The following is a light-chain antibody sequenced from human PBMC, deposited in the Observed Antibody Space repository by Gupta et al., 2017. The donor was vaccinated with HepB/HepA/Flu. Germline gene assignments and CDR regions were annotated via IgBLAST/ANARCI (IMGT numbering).Light chain of an antibody. CDR3: FSYAGSSTL. CDR2: EVS. Sequence: QSALTQPASVSGSPGPSITISCTGTSSDVGSYNLVSWYQQHPGKAPKLMIYEVSKRPSGVSNRFSGSKSGNTASLTISGLQAEDEVDYYCFSYAGSSTLFGGGTKLTVL. J-gene: IGLJ2*01. CDR1: SSDVGSYNL. V-gene: IGLV2-23*02.